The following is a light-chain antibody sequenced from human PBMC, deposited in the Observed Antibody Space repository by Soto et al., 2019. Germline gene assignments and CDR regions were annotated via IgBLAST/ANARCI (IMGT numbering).Light chain of an antibody. CDR3: QQFGSSPGCT. V-gene: IGKV3-20*01. CDR1: QSINSRY. CDR2: GAS. J-gene: IGKJ3*01. Sequence: EIVLTQSPGTLSLSPGERATLSCRASQSINSRYLAWYQQKPGQAPRLLIYGASSRATGIPDRFSGRGSGTDFTRTISRLEPEDFAVYYCQQFGSSPGCTFGPGTKVDIK.